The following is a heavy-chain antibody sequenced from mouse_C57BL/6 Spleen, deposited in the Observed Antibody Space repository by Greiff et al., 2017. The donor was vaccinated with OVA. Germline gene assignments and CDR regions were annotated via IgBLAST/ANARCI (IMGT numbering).Heavy chain of an antibody. Sequence: VKLQESGAELARPGASVKLSCKASGYTFTSYGISWVKQRTGQGLEWIGEIYPRSGNTYYNEKFKGKATLTADKSSSTAYMELRSLTSEDSAVYFCASYSNYAAWFAYWGQGTLVTVSA. CDR3: ASYSNYAAWFAY. J-gene: IGHJ3*01. D-gene: IGHD2-5*01. V-gene: IGHV1-81*01. CDR1: GYTFTSYG. CDR2: IYPRSGNT.